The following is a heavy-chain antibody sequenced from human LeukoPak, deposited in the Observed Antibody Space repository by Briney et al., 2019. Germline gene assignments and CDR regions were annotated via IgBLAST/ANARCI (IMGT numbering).Heavy chain of an antibody. D-gene: IGHD3-10*01. V-gene: IGHV3-23*01. CDR2: ISGSGGST. CDR3: AKIHYGSGSLFDY. J-gene: IGHJ4*02. Sequence: GGSLRLSCAASGFTFSSYATSWVRQAPGKGLEWVSAISGSGGSTYYADSVKGRFTISRDNSKNTLYLQMNSLRAEDTAVYYCAKIHYGSGSLFDYWGQGTLVTVSS. CDR1: GFTFSSYA.